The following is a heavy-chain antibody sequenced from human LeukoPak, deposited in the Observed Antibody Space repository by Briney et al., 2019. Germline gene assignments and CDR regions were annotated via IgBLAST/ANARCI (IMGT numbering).Heavy chain of an antibody. CDR2: INPHTGGT. D-gene: IGHD6-13*01. CDR1: GYTFTGYY. V-gene: IGHV1-2*02. Sequence: ASVKVSCKASGYTFTGYYMHWVRQAPGQGLEWMGWINPHTGGTNYAQKFQGRVTITRNTSISTAYMELSSLRSEDTAVYYCAREYSSSWYRGYYYYMDVWGKGTTVTVSS. CDR3: AREYSSSWYRGYYYYMDV. J-gene: IGHJ6*03.